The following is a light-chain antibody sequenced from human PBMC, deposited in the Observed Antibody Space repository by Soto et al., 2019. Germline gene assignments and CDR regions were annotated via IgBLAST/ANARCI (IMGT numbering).Light chain of an antibody. CDR2: GAS. CDR1: QSISSSY. V-gene: IGKV3-20*01. J-gene: IGKJ2*01. Sequence: EIVLMQSPGTLSLSPGERATLSCRASQSISSSYLAWYQQKPGQAPRLLIYGASSRATGIPDRFSGSGSGTDFTLTISRLEPEDFAVYYCQQYGNSPFTFGQGTKVEIK. CDR3: QQYGNSPFT.